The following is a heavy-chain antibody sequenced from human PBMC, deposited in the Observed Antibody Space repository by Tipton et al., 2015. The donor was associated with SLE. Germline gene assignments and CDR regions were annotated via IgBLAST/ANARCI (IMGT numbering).Heavy chain of an antibody. CDR2: INHSGST. Sequence: TLSLTCTVSGGSISSSSYYWSWIRQPPGKGLEWIGEINHSGSTNYNPSLKSRVTISVDTSKNQFSLKLSSVTAADTAVYYCARAGEGLGYWGQGTLVTVSS. V-gene: IGHV4-39*07. CDR1: GGSISSSSYY. CDR3: ARAGEGLGY. D-gene: IGHD3-10*01. J-gene: IGHJ4*02.